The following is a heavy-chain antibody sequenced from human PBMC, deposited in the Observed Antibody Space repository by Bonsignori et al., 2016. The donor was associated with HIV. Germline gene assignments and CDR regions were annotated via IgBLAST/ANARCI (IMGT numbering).Heavy chain of an antibody. V-gene: IGHV5-51*01. D-gene: IGHD3-22*01. J-gene: IGHJ4*02. CDR1: GYSFTSYW. CDR2: IYPGDSDT. Sequence: GGSLRLSCKGSGYSFTSYWIGWVRQMPGKGLEWMGIIYPGDSDTRYSPSFQGQVTISADKSISTAYLQWSSLKASDTAMYYCASYKPYYYDSSGYYYFDYWGQGTLVTVSS. CDR3: ASYKPYYYDSSGYYYFDY.